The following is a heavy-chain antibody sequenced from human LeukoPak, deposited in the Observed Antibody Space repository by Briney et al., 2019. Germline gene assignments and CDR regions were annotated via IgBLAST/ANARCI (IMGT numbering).Heavy chain of an antibody. CDR1: GYTFTSYY. J-gene: IGHJ4*02. CDR2: INPNSGGT. V-gene: IGHV1-2*02. Sequence: EASVKVSSKASGYTFTSYYKHWGRQAPGQGLEWMGRINPNSGGTNYAQKFQGRVTMTRDTSISTAYMEISSLRSDDTAVYYCARAGIAAAAMDWGQGTLVTVSS. CDR3: ARAGIAAAAMD. D-gene: IGHD6-13*01.